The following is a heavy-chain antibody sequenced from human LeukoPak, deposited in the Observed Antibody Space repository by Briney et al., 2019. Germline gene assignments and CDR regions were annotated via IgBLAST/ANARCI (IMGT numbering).Heavy chain of an antibody. J-gene: IGHJ4*02. D-gene: IGHD6-25*01. V-gene: IGHV1-2*04. CDR3: ARGGPGRSFDY. CDR2: INPNSGDT. Sequence: ASVKVSCKASGYTFTGYYMHWVRQAPGQGLEWMGWINPNSGDTDYAQKCQGWVTMARDTSISTAYMELSRLKSDDTAVYYCARGGPGRSFDYWGQGTLVTVSS. CDR1: GYTFTGYY.